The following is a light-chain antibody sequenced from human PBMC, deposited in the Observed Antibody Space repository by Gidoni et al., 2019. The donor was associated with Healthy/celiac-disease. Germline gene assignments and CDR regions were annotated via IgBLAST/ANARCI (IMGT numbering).Light chain of an antibody. CDR1: RSVLYSSNNRNY. CDR3: QQYYSTPRT. J-gene: IGKJ2*01. V-gene: IGKV4-1*01. Sequence: DIVMTQVPDSLAVSLGERAPINCKSSRSVLYSSNNRNYLAWYQQKPGQPPKLLIYWASTRESGVPDRFSGSGSGTDFTLTISSLQAEDVAVYYCQQYYSTPRTFGQGTKLEIK. CDR2: WAS.